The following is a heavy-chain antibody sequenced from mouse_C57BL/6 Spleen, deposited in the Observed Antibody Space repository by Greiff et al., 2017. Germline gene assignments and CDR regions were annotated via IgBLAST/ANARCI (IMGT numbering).Heavy chain of an antibody. CDR3: AGYDYDRAYAMDY. V-gene: IGHV1-64*01. Sequence: QVQLQQPGAELVKPGASVKLSCKASGYTFTSYWMHWVKQRPGQGLEWIGMIHPNSGSTNYNEKFKSKATLTVDKSSSTAYMQLSSLTSEDSAVYYCAGYDYDRAYAMDYWGQGTSVTVSS. D-gene: IGHD2-4*01. CDR1: GYTFTSYW. J-gene: IGHJ4*01. CDR2: IHPNSGST.